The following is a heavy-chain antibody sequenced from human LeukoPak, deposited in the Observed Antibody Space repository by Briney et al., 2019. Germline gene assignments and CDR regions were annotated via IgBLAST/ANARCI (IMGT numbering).Heavy chain of an antibody. V-gene: IGHV4-59*12. J-gene: IGHJ4*02. CDR1: GGSISSYY. CDR3: ATDANDWNDLGH. D-gene: IGHD1-1*01. Sequence: SETLSLTCTVSGGSISSYYWTWIRQPPGKRLEWIGNIHHAGNTNYSPSLESRVSISVDTSKIQFSLKLTSVTAADTAVYYCATDANDWNDLGHWGPGTLVTVSS. CDR2: IHHAGNT.